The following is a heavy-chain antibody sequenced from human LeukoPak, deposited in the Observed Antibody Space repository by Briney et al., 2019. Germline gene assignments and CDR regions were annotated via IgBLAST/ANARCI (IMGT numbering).Heavy chain of an antibody. CDR1: GYTFTSYG. D-gene: IGHD5-18*01. CDR2: ISAYNGNT. CDR3: ARLNTAMVLYYFDY. V-gene: IGHV1-18*01. Sequence: GASVKVSCKASGYTFTSYGISWVRQAPGQGLEWMGWISAYNGNTNYAQKLQGRVTMTTDTSTSTAYVELRSLRSDDTAVYYCARLNTAMVLYYFDYWGQGTLVTVSS. J-gene: IGHJ4*02.